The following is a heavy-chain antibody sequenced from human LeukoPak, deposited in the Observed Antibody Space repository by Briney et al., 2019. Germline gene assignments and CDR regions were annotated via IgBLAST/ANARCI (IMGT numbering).Heavy chain of an antibody. V-gene: IGHV3-21*01. J-gene: IGHJ1*01. D-gene: IGHD2-2*01. CDR1: GFTFSAYG. CDR2: ISSSSSYI. Sequence: GGSLRLSCAVSGFTFSAYGMHWVRQAPGKGLEWVSSISSSSSYIYYADSVKGRFTISRDNAKNSLYLQMNSLRAEDTAVYYCARDHEDLSSDQLLLPEYFQHWGQGTLVTVSS. CDR3: ARDHEDLSSDQLLLPEYFQH.